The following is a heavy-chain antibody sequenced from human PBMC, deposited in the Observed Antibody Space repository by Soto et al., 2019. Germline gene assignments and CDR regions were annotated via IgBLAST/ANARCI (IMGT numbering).Heavy chain of an antibody. CDR3: ARADYGYCSGGSCPPEPHFDY. J-gene: IGHJ4*02. D-gene: IGHD2-15*01. CDR2: IYYSGSA. Sequence: PSETLSLTCPAPSGSIRMGTDYRSGIRQPPGTGLVWIGYIYYSGSAYSDPSLKSRVTISVDTSKNQFSLKLSSVTAADTAVYYCARADYGYCSGGSCPPEPHFDYWGQGTLVTVS. CDR1: SGSIRMGTDY. V-gene: IGHV4-30-4*08.